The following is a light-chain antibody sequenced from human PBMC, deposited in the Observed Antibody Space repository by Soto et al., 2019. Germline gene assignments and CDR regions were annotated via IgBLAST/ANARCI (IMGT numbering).Light chain of an antibody. V-gene: IGKV1-8*01. CDR2: AAS. CDR3: QQYYSYPWA. CDR1: QGISSY. Sequence: AIRMTQSPSSLSASTGDRVTITCRASQGISSYLAWYQQKPGKAPKLLIYAASTLQSGVPSRFSGSGSGTDFTHTISCLQSEDFATYYCQQYYSYPWASGQGTKVEIK. J-gene: IGKJ1*01.